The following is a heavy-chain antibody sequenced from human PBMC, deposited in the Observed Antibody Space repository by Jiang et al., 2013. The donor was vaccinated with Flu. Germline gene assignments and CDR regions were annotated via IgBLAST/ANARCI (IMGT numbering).Heavy chain of an antibody. V-gene: IGHV3-15*01. CDR2: IKSKTDGGTM. CDR1: GLTFRSAW. CDR3: TTSYGYNPFGY. J-gene: IGHJ4*02. Sequence: GGSLRVSCAASGLTFRSAWMTWVRQAPGKGLEWVGRIKSKTDGGTMEYAAPVKGRFTISRDDSKDTLYLQMNSLKTEDTAVYYCTTSYGYNPFGYWGQGTLVTVSP. D-gene: IGHD5-24*01.